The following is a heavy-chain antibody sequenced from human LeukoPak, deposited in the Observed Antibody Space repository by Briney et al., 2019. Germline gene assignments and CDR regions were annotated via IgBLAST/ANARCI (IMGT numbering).Heavy chain of an antibody. J-gene: IGHJ4*02. CDR2: IWYDGSNK. CDR1: GFTFSSNG. Sequence: GGSLRLSCAASGFTFSSNGMHWVRQAPGKGLEWVAVIWYDGSNKYYADSVKGRFTISRDNSKNTLYLQMNSLRAEDTAVYYCARDLGGSSNWGQGTLVTVSS. CDR3: ARDLGGSSN. V-gene: IGHV3-33*01. D-gene: IGHD4-23*01.